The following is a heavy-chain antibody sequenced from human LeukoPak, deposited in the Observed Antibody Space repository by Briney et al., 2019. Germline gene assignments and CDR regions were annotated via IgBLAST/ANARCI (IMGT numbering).Heavy chain of an antibody. CDR2: IGSSSSYI. Sequence: PGGSLRLSCAASGFTFSNYSMNWVRQAPGKGLEWVSSIGSSSSYIYYADSVKGRFTISRDNAKNSLYLQMNSLRAEDTAVYYCARDHIRSQLVCADYWGQGTLVTVSS. CDR1: GFTFSNYS. CDR3: ARDHIRSQLVCADY. J-gene: IGHJ4*02. V-gene: IGHV3-21*01. D-gene: IGHD2-2*01.